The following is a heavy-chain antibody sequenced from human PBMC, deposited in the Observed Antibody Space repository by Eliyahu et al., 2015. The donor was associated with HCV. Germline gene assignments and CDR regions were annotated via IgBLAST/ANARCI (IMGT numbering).Heavy chain of an antibody. Sequence: QVQLVQSGAEVKKPGSXVXVXCXASGGTFXSYAISXVRQAPGQGLEWMGGIIPIFGTANYAQKFQGRVTITADESTSTAYMELSSLRSEDTAVYYCASDPTYGSGSSYDPYWGQGTLVTVSS. CDR3: ASDPTYGSGSSYDPY. D-gene: IGHD3-10*01. CDR1: GGTFXSYA. CDR2: IIPIFGTA. V-gene: IGHV1-69*01. J-gene: IGHJ4*02.